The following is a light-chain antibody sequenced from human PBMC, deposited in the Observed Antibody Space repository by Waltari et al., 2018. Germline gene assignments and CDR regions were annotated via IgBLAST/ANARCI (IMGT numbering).Light chain of an antibody. J-gene: IGLJ3*02. CDR1: SSNIGAGYD. CDR2: GDN. V-gene: IGLV1-40*01. Sequence: QSVLTPPPSVSGAPGQRVTISCTGSSSNIGAGYDVPGYQQLPGTAPKLLIYGDNNRPSGVPDRFSGSKSGTSASLAITGLQAEDEADYYCQSYDISLSGSVFGGGTKLTVL. CDR3: QSYDISLSGSV.